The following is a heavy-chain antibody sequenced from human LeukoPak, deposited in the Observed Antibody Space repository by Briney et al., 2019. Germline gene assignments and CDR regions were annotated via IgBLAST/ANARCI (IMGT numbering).Heavy chain of an antibody. Sequence: PGGSLRLSCAASGFTFSSYGMHWVRQAPGKGLEWVAFIWYDGSNKYYADSVKGRFTISRDNSKNTLYLQMNSLRAEDTAVYYCAKFTGWNDDFDYWGQGTLVTVSS. CDR2: IWYDGSNK. D-gene: IGHD1-1*01. V-gene: IGHV3-30*02. J-gene: IGHJ4*02. CDR3: AKFTGWNDDFDY. CDR1: GFTFSSYG.